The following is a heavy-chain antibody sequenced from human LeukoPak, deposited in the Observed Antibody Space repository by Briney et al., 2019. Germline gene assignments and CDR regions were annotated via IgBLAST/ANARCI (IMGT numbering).Heavy chain of an antibody. J-gene: IGHJ4*02. CDR2: ISSSGSTI. CDR1: GFTFSDYY. D-gene: IGHD6-19*01. V-gene: IGHV3-11*01. CDR3: ARDESEYAVAGTSFDY. Sequence: GGSLRLSCAASGFTFSDYYMSWIRQAPGKGLEWVSYISSSGSTIYYADSVKGRSTISRDNAKNSLYLQMNSLRAEDTAVYYCARDESEYAVAGTSFDYWGQGTLVTVSS.